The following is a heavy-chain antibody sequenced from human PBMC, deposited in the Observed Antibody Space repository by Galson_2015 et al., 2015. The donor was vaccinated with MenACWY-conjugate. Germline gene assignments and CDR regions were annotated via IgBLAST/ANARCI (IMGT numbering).Heavy chain of an antibody. V-gene: IGHV1-69*13. CDR1: GGTFSNSA. Sequence: SVKVSCKASGGTFSNSAISWVRQAPGQGLEWMGGIIPIFGTTNYAQKFQGRVTITADESTSTAFMELSSLRSEDTAVYFCGRAKGNCGDIGCYGVDYWGQGTLVTVSS. CDR3: GRAKGNCGDIGCYGVDY. D-gene: IGHD1-26*01. CDR2: IIPIFGTT. J-gene: IGHJ4*02.